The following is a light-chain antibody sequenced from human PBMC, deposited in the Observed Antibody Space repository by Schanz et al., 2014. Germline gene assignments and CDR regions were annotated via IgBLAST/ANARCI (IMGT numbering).Light chain of an antibody. CDR3: QQRSNWPLT. Sequence: EIVLTQSPGTLSLSPGERATLSCRASQSVSSYLAWYQQKPGQAPRLLIYGASTRAAGIPARFSGSGSGTDFPLTISRLEPEDFALYYCQQRSNWPLTFGGGTKVEIK. J-gene: IGKJ4*01. CDR1: QSVSSY. V-gene: IGKV3-11*01. CDR2: GAS.